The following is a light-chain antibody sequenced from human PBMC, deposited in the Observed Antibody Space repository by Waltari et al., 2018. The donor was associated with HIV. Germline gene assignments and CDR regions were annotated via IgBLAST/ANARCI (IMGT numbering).Light chain of an antibody. CDR2: KDT. CDR3: QSASSRRTSLV. Sequence: SFELTQPPSVAVSPVHTARLTCAGDVLPKTYAYWNQQKTAQAPVLIIYKDTERPTVNPQRFSGSSTGTTATFAISGVLAEDEADYYCQSASSRRTSLVFDGVTKLTVL. J-gene: IGLJ3*02. CDR1: VLPKTY. V-gene: IGLV3-25*03.